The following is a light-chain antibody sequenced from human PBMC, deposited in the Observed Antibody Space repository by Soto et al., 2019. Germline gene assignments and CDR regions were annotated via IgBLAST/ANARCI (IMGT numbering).Light chain of an antibody. J-gene: IGKJ2*03. V-gene: IGKV1-5*03. CDR1: QTIFSW. CDR3: QQYNSYPYS. CDR2: KAS. Sequence: IPMTQSPSTLSASIGDTVSITCRASQTIFSWLAWYQQKPGKAPNLLIYKASRLESGVPSRYSGSGSGTEFTLTISGLQPDDFAAYYCQQYNSYPYSFGQGTKLEIK.